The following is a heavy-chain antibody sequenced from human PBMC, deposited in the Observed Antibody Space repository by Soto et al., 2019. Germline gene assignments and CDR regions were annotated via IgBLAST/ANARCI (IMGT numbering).Heavy chain of an antibody. CDR3: AKDIRFGELLPDPFVY. Sequence: HPGGSLRLSCAASGFTFSSYAMSWVRQAPGKGLEWVSAISGSGGSTYYADSVKGRFTISRDNSKNTLYLQMNSLRAEDTAVYYCAKDIRFGELLPDPFVYWGQGTLVTVSS. CDR2: ISGSGGST. V-gene: IGHV3-23*01. J-gene: IGHJ4*02. D-gene: IGHD3-10*01. CDR1: GFTFSSYA.